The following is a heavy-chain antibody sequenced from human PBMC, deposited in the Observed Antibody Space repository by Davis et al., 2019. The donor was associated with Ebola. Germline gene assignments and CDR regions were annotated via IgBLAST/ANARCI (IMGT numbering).Heavy chain of an antibody. J-gene: IGHJ6*03. CDR3: ARNKRYCSSTSCYPNYYYYYMDV. D-gene: IGHD2-2*01. Sequence: SETLSLTCTVSGGSISSSSYYWGWIRQPPGKGLEWIGSIYYSGSTYYSPSLKSRVTISVDTSKNQFSLKLSSVTAADTAVYYCARNKRYCSSTSCYPNYYYYYMDVWGKGTTVTVSS. CDR2: IYYSGST. V-gene: IGHV4-39*07. CDR1: GGSISSSSYY.